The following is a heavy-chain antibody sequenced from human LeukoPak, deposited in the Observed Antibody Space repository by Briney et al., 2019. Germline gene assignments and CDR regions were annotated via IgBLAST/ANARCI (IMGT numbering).Heavy chain of an antibody. CDR1: GFTFSSSW. CDR2: INHDGSTT. V-gene: IGHV3-74*01. J-gene: IGHJ6*02. Sequence: PGGSLRLSCAASGFTFSSSWMHWVRQAPGKGLVWVSRINHDGSTTNSVDSVKGRFTISRDNAKNTLYLQMNSLRAEDTAVFYCVRDRFYGMDVWGQGTTVTVSS. CDR3: VRDRFYGMDV.